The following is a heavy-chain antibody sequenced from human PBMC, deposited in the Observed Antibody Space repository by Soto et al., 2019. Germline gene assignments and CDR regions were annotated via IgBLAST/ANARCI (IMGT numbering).Heavy chain of an antibody. Sequence: GGSLRLSCAASGFTFSSYGMHWVRQAPGKGLEWVAVIWYDGSNKYYADSVKGRFTISRDNSKNTLYLQMNSLRAEDTAVYYCARDAAAAPPYYYYMDVWGKGTTVTVSS. CDR2: IWYDGSNK. V-gene: IGHV3-33*01. CDR3: ARDAAAAPPYYYYMDV. CDR1: GFTFSSYG. J-gene: IGHJ6*03. D-gene: IGHD6-13*01.